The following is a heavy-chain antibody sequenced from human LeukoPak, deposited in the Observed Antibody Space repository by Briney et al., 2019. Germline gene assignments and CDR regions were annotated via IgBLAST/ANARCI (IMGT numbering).Heavy chain of an antibody. CDR1: GFTFSSYA. Sequence: PGGSLRLSCAGSGFTFSSYAMGWVRQAPGKGLEWVSAISGSGGSTYYADSVKGRFTISRDNSKNTLYLQMNSLRAEDPAVYYCAKDAPVNIVVVPAANSWGQGTLVTVSS. J-gene: IGHJ4*02. CDR2: ISGSGGST. CDR3: AKDAPVNIVVVPAANS. D-gene: IGHD2-2*01. V-gene: IGHV3-23*01.